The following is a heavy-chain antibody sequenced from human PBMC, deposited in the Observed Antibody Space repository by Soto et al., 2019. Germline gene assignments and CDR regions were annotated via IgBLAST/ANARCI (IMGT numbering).Heavy chain of an antibody. V-gene: IGHV4-31*03. J-gene: IGHJ3*02. CDR2: IYHIGNT. Sequence: TSETLSLTCSVSGGSISSGVYYWSWIRQLPGNDLEWIGYIYHIGNTYYNSSLKSRLTISVDTSKNQFSLKLTSVTAADTAVYYCARVGISSSDDFDRWGQGTRVPVSS. D-gene: IGHD6-6*01. CDR1: GGSISSGVYY. CDR3: ARVGISSSDDFDR.